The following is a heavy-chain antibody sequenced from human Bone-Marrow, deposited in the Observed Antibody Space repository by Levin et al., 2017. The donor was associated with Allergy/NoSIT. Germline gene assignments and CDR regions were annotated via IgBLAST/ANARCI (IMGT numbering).Heavy chain of an antibody. J-gene: IGHJ3*01. CDR2: ISPYNGDT. V-gene: IGHV1-18*01. CDR3: AVEMADTAADTFDL. D-gene: IGHD5-18*01. CDR1: GFSLSNFG. Sequence: GESLKISCKASGFSLSNFGLTWVRQAPGQGLEWMGWISPYNGDTKYAQKLQGRVTMTTDTSTSTAHMELRSLGDEETAFYYCAVEMADTAADTFDLWGQGTMVTVSS.